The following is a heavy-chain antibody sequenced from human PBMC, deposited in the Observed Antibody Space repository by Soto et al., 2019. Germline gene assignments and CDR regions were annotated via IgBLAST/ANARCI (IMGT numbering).Heavy chain of an antibody. V-gene: IGHV1-3*01. J-gene: IGHJ6*02. CDR1: GYTFTSYA. CDR3: ARGGIVVVPAASYYYGMDV. D-gene: IGHD2-2*01. Sequence: ASVKVSCKASGYTFTSYAMHWVRQAPGQRLEWMGWINAGNGNTKYSQKFQGRVTITRDTSASTAYMELSSLRSEDTAVYYCARGGIVVVPAASYYYGMDVWGQGTTVTVSS. CDR2: INAGNGNT.